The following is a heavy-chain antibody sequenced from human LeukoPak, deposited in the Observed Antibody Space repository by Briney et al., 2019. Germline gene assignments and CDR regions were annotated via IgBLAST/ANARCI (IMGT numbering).Heavy chain of an antibody. CDR2: VCYSGST. V-gene: IGHV4-39*07. CDR3: ARDPPQKPRLRYFDWLPQGIDY. Sequence: SETLSLTCTVSGGSVSTGSYCWGWIRQPPGKGLEWIGSVCYSGSTYYSPSLKSRVTISLDTSRNQFSLKLNSVTAADTAVYYCARDPPQKPRLRYFDWLPQGIDYWGQGTLVTVSS. J-gene: IGHJ4*02. CDR1: GGSVSTGSYC. D-gene: IGHD3-9*01.